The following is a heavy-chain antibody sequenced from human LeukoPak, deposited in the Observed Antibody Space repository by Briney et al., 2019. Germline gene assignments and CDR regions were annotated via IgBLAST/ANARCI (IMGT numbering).Heavy chain of an antibody. CDR3: ARYFGDPQGMDV. V-gene: IGHV3-48*02. J-gene: IGHJ6*02. Sequence: GGSLRLSCAAFGFTFSTYSMNWVRQALGKGLEWISYISGSSNNIYYADSVKGRFTISRDNAKNSLCLQMNSLRDEDTAVYYCARYFGDPQGMDVWGQGTTVTVSS. CDR1: GFTFSTYS. CDR2: ISGSSNNI. D-gene: IGHD3-10*01.